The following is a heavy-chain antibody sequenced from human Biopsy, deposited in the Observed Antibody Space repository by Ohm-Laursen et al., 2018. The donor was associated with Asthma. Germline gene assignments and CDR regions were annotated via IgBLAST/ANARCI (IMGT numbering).Heavy chain of an antibody. CDR3: ARDVMEWYLPAFDF. D-gene: IGHD3-3*01. J-gene: IGHJ4*02. CDR1: GFTFRSYA. V-gene: IGHV3-30-3*01. Sequence: SLRLSCAATGFTFRSYAMHWVRQAPGKGLEWVAVGGSYYDGGLKYYADSVNGRFTVSRDDSKNTLYLQMNSLRPDNMAVYYCARDVMEWYLPAFDFWGQGTLVTVSS. CDR2: GGSYYDGGLK.